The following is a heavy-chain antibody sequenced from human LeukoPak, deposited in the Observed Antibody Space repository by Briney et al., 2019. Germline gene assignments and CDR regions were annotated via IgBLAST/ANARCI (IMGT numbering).Heavy chain of an antibody. CDR2: ISGSGGST. D-gene: IGHD3-22*01. J-gene: IGHJ4*02. Sequence: GGSLRLSCAASGFTFSSYAMSWVRQAPGKGLEWVSAISGSGGSTYYADPVKGRFTISRDNSKNTLYLQMNSLRAEDTAVYYCAKLIVVNYGGFDYWGQGTLVTVSS. V-gene: IGHV3-23*01. CDR3: AKLIVVNYGGFDY. CDR1: GFTFSSYA.